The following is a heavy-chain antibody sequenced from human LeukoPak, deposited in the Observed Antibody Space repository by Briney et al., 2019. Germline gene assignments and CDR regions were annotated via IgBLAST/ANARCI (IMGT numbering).Heavy chain of an antibody. D-gene: IGHD6-13*01. J-gene: IGHJ4*02. V-gene: IGHV4-61*02. CDR1: GGSISSGSSY. CDR2: IYTSGST. Sequence: SQTLSLTCTVSGGSISSGSSYWRWIRQPAGKGLEWIGRIYTSGSTNYNPSLKSRVTISVDTSKNQFSLKLSSVTAADTAVYYCARDAVRQLDYWGQGTLVTVSS. CDR3: ARDAVRQLDY.